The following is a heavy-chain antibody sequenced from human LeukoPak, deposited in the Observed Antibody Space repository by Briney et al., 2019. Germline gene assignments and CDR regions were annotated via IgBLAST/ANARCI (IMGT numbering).Heavy chain of an antibody. V-gene: IGHV1-18*01. D-gene: IGHD1-7*01. CDR2: ISAYNGNT. CDR1: GYTFTSYG. CDR3: ARDGALELEDAFDI. Sequence: ASVKVSCQASGYTFTSYGISWVRQAPGQGLEWVGWISAYNGNTNYAQKFQGRVTMTRDTSISTAYMELSRLRSDDTAVYYCARDGALELEDAFDIWGQGTMVTVSS. J-gene: IGHJ3*02.